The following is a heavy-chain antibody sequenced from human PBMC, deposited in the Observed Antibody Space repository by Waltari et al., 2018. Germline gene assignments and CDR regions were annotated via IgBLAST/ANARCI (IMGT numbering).Heavy chain of an antibody. CDR2: IYTSGST. V-gene: IGHV4-61*09. CDR3: ARFYYGGSDYFDY. D-gene: IGHD3-10*01. J-gene: IGHJ4*02. Sequence: QVQLQESGPGLVKPSQTLSLTCTVSGGSISSGSYYWSWIRQPAGKGLELIGYIYTSGSTNYNPSLKSRVTISVDTSKNQFSLKLSSVTAADTAVYYCARFYYGGSDYFDYWGQGTLVTVSS. CDR1: GGSISSGSYY.